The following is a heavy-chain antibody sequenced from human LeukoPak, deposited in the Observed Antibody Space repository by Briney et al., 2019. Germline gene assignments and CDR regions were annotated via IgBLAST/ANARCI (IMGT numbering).Heavy chain of an antibody. D-gene: IGHD6-19*01. CDR3: ARTGETVAGIDY. J-gene: IGHJ4*02. V-gene: IGHV4-59*01. Sequence: PSETLFLTCTVSGGSISSYYWSWIRQPPGKGLEWIGYIYYSGSTNYNPSLKSRVTISVDTSKNQFSLKLSSVTAADTAVYYCARTGETVAGIDYWGQGTLVTVSS. CDR2: IYYSGST. CDR1: GGSISSYY.